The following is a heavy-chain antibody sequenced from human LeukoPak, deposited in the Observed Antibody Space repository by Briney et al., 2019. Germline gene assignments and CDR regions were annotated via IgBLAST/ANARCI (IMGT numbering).Heavy chain of an antibody. CDR1: GISINSHY. CDR2: IYGSGRT. Sequence: SETLSLTCTVSGISINSHYLNWIRQPPGKGLEWIGHIYGSGRTNYNPSLKSRVTMSVDTFKRQFSLNLKSLTAADTAVYYCVVSPNQDFFDYWGQGTLVTVSS. CDR3: VVSPNQDFFDY. J-gene: IGHJ4*02. V-gene: IGHV4-4*09.